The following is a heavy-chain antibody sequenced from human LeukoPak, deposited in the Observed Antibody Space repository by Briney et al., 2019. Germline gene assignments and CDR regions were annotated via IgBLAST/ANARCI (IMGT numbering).Heavy chain of an antibody. CDR1: GNYW. Sequence: SGGSLRLSCAASGNYWMHWVRQVPGKGLEWVGRIKSKTDGGTTDYAAPVKGRFTISRDDSKNTLYLQMNSLKTEDTAVYYCTTGRLRDYYYYGMDVWGQGTTVTVSS. V-gene: IGHV3-15*07. CDR2: IKSKTDGGTT. J-gene: IGHJ6*02. D-gene: IGHD5/OR15-5a*01. CDR3: TTGRLRDYYYYGMDV.